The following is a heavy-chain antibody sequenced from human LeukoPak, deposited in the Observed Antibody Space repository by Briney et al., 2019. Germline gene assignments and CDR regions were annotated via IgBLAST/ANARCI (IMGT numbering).Heavy chain of an antibody. CDR3: ARASTSGRAFDY. J-gene: IGHJ4*02. D-gene: IGHD2-2*01. V-gene: IGHV4-4*07. CDR2: IQTSGSA. CDR1: GGSISGYY. Sequence: SETLSLTCTVSGGSISGYYWRWIRQPAGKGLEWIGRIQTSGSANYNPSLKSRLTMSVDTSENQFSLNLTSVTAADTAVYYCARASTSGRAFDYWGQGTLVTVSS.